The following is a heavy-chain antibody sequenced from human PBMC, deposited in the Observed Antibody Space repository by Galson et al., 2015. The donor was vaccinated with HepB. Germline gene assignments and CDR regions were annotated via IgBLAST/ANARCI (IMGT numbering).Heavy chain of an antibody. CDR2: IWYDGSNK. D-gene: IGHD3-3*01. V-gene: IGHV3-33*01. J-gene: IGHJ6*02. Sequence: SLRLSCAASGFTFSSYGMHWVRQAPGKGLEWVAVIWYDGSNKYYADSVKGRFTISRDNSKNTLYLQMNSLRAEDTAVYYCARSAYYDFWSGYYKTYYYYGMDVWGQGTTVTVSS. CDR3: ARSAYYDFWSGYYKTYYYYGMDV. CDR1: GFTFSSYG.